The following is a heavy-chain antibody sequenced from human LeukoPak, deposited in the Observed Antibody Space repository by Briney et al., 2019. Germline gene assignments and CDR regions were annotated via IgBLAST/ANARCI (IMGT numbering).Heavy chain of an antibody. CDR3: AKGPPHNWFDP. V-gene: IGHV3-23*01. Sequence: GGSLRLSCATSGFTFSNYAMSWVRQAPGKGLDWVSTISGSGSNTYYADSVEGRFAISRDNSKNTLYLQMNSLRAEDTAVYYCAKGPPHNWFDPWGQGTLVTVSS. J-gene: IGHJ5*02. CDR2: ISGSGSNT. CDR1: GFTFSNYA.